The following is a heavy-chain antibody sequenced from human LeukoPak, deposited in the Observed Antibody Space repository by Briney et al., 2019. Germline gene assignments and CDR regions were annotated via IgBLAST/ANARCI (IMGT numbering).Heavy chain of an antibody. D-gene: IGHD6-6*01. CDR3: AREYSSSSGRSFDY. Sequence: GGSLRLSCAASRFTFSTYSMNWVRQAPGKGLEWVSYISSGSNTIYYADSVKGRFTISRDNAKNSLYLQMNSLRAEDTAVYYCAREYSSSSGRSFDYWGREPWSPSPQ. CDR2: ISSGSNTI. J-gene: IGHJ4*02. V-gene: IGHV3-48*01. CDR1: RFTFSTYS.